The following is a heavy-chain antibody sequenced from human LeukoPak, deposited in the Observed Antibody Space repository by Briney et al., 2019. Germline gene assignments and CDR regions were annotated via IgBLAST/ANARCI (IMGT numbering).Heavy chain of an antibody. J-gene: IGHJ5*02. CDR1: GFSFGGYW. CDR2: IKSDGSST. CDR3: ARSDWFDP. Sequence: GGSLRLSCAASGFSFGGYWMHWVRQAPGKGQVWVSRIKSDGSSTTYADSVKGRFTISRDNAKNTLYLQMNSLRAEDTAVYYCARSDWFDPWGQGTLVTVSS. V-gene: IGHV3-74*01.